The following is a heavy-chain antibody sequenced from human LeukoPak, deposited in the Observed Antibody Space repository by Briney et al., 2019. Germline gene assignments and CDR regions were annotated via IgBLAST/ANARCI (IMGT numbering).Heavy chain of an antibody. V-gene: IGHV1-46*01. J-gene: IGHJ6*03. D-gene: IGHD2-2*01. Sequence: ASVKVSCKASGYTFTSYYMHWVRQAPGQGLEWMGIINPSGGSTSYAQKFQGRVTMTRDTSTSTVYMELSSLRSEGTAVYYWARDLRFCSSTSCYSGTHYYYYIDVWGKGTTVTISS. CDR3: ARDLRFCSSTSCYSGTHYYYYIDV. CDR1: GYTFTSYY. CDR2: INPSGGST.